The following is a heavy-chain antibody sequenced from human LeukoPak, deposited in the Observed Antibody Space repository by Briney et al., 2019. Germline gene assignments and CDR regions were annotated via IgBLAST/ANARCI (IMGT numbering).Heavy chain of an antibody. D-gene: IGHD3-22*01. V-gene: IGHV3-48*04. CDR2: ISVSSRTM. CDR1: GFTFSNSG. Sequence: GGSLRLSCAASGFTFSNSGMNWVRQAPGKGLEWVSYISVSSRTMYYADSVKGRFTISRDNAKNSLYLQMNSLRAEDTAVYYCAREGDNDSSGYYPSYFDYWGQGTLVTVSS. J-gene: IGHJ4*02. CDR3: AREGDNDSSGYYPSYFDY.